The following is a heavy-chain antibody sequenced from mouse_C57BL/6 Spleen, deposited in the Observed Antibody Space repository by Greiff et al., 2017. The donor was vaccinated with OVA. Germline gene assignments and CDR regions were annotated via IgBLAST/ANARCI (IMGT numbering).Heavy chain of an antibody. V-gene: IGHV5-4*01. D-gene: IGHD2-4*01. Sequence: VQLKESGGGLVKPGGSLKLSCAASGFTFSSYAMSWVRQTPEKRLEWVATISDGGSYTYYPDNVKGRFTISRDNAKNNLYLQMSHLKSEDTAMYYCARDYDYDVSYAMDYWGQGTSVTVSS. CDR1: GFTFSSYA. J-gene: IGHJ4*01. CDR2: ISDGGSYT. CDR3: ARDYDYDVSYAMDY.